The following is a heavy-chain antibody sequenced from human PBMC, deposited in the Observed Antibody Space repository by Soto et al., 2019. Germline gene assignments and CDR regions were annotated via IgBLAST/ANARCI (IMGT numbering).Heavy chain of an antibody. D-gene: IGHD3-9*01. Sequence: SVKVSCKGSGGGFSSYAIIWVRQAHGQGLEWMGGIIPIFGTANYAQKFQGRVTITADESTSTAYMELSSLRSEDTAVYYCARSFSFEYYYYGMDVWGQGTKVTVSS. V-gene: IGHV1-69*01. CDR2: IIPIFGTA. J-gene: IGHJ6*02. CDR3: ARSFSFEYYYYGMDV. CDR1: GGGFSSYA.